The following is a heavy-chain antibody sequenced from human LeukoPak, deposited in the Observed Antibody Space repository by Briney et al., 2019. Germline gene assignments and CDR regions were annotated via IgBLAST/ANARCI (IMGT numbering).Heavy chain of an antibody. CDR1: GGSISFYY. V-gene: IGHV4-59*01. CDR2: IYYTGST. J-gene: IGHJ5*02. D-gene: IGHD3-9*01. Sequence: SETLSLTCTVSGGSISFYYWSWIREPPGKGLEWIGYIYYTGSTNYNPSLRSRVTITIDTSKNQFSLKMNSVTAADTAVYYCARGTILTGYYGWFDPWGQGTLVTVSS. CDR3: ARGTILTGYYGWFDP.